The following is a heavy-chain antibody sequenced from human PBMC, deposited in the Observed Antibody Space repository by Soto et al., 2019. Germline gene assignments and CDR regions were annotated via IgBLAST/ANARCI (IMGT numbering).Heavy chain of an antibody. Sequence: GASVKVSCKASGYTFTKYYVLWARQAPGQGLEWVGRINPNTGGTNYAQKFQDRVTMTRDTSITTAYMELSRLRSDDTAVYYCARQLAYCGGDCYTEPIDYWGQGTQVTVSS. CDR3: ARQLAYCGGDCYTEPIDY. J-gene: IGHJ4*02. D-gene: IGHD2-21*02. V-gene: IGHV1-2*06. CDR1: GYTFTKYY. CDR2: INPNTGGT.